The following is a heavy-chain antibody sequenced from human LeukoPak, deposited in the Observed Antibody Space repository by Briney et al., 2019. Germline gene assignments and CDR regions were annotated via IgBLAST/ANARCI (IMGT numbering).Heavy chain of an antibody. CDR1: GGTFTSYG. J-gene: IGHJ6*03. CDR2: ISAYNGNT. D-gene: IGHD3-3*01. V-gene: IGHV1-18*01. CDR3: ARDGCYDFWSGPSSVPYYYYYMDV. Sequence: ASVKVSCKASGGTFTSYGISWVRQAPGQGLEWMGWISAYNGNTNYAQKLQGRVTMTTDTSTSTAYMELRSLRSDDTAVYYCARDGCYDFWSGPSSVPYYYYYMDVWGKGTTVTVSS.